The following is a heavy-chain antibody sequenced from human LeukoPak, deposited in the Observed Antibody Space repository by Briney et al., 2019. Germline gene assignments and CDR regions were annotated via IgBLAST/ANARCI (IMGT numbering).Heavy chain of an antibody. CDR2: VYNGSST. V-gene: IGHV3-66*01. CDR3: VRDLGIAVPDVY. Sequence: PRGSPRLSCAQSRVIVCKDFVTCVCAAPGRGGGGVAVVYNGSSTYYADSVKGRFTTSSDNSKNTLYLQMNRLRPEDTAVYYCVRDLGIAVPDVYWGQGTLVTVSS. J-gene: IGHJ4*02. CDR1: RVIVCKDF. D-gene: IGHD6-19*01.